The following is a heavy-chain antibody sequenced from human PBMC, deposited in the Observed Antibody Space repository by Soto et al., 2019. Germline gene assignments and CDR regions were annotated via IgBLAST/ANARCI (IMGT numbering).Heavy chain of an antibody. CDR1: GITFRNYG. CDR3: AKENQHLVHDY. Sequence: PGGSLRLSCAASGITFRNYGMHWVRQAPGKGLEWVAVISHDGSDKYYVDSMKGRFIISRDNSENTLFLNMNSLKPEDTAVYYCAKENQHLVHDYWGQGTLVTVSS. D-gene: IGHD6-13*01. V-gene: IGHV3-30*18. CDR2: ISHDGSDK. J-gene: IGHJ4*02.